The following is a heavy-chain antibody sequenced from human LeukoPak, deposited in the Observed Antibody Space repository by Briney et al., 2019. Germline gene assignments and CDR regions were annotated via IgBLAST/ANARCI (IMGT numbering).Heavy chain of an antibody. Sequence: SETLSLTCTVFGRSFSGYYWSWIRQPPDKGLEWIGEINPSGSTNYNPSLKARVTISTDTSKNHFSLNLNSVTAADTGVYYCVRGSRVYCGGDCYYYWGQGTLVTVSS. D-gene: IGHD2-21*02. CDR3: VRGSRVYCGGDCYYY. CDR2: INPSGST. J-gene: IGHJ4*02. V-gene: IGHV4-34*01. CDR1: GRSFSGYY.